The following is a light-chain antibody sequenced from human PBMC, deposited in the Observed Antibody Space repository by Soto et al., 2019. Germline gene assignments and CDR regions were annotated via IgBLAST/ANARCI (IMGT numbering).Light chain of an antibody. CDR2: GAS. CDR1: QTVISTY. J-gene: IGKJ2*01. Sequence: EIVLTQSPGTLSLSPGERATLSCKASQTVISTYLAWYQQKPGQAPRLLIYGASNRATDIPDRFSGSGSGTAFTLTIFRLEPEDFAVYYCQQYASSRTFGQGTRLEIK. CDR3: QQYASSRT. V-gene: IGKV3-20*01.